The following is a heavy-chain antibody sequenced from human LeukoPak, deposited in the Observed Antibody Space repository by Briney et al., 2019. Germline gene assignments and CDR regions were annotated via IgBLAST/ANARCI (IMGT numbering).Heavy chain of an antibody. CDR1: GYTFTSHD. CDR2: MNPNSGNT. Sequence: ASVKVSCKASGYTFTSHDINWVRQATGQGLEWMGWMNPNSGNTGYAQKFQGRVTITRNTSISTAYMELSSLRSEDTAVYYCARVRLGYSWFDPWGQGTLVTVSS. J-gene: IGHJ5*02. CDR3: ARVRLGYSWFDP. D-gene: IGHD3-16*01. V-gene: IGHV1-8*03.